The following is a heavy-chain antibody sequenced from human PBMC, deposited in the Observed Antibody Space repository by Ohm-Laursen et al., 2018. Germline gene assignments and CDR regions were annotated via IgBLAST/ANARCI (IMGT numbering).Heavy chain of an antibody. CDR1: GYSISTGYY. V-gene: IGHV4-38-2*01. CDR3: AMRRTATGSYYAINWFDP. D-gene: IGHD3-10*01. Sequence: TLSLTCAVSGYSISTGYYWGWIRQPPGKGLEWIGSIHHSGSTYYNPSLKSRVTISVDTSKNQFSLKLSSVTAADTAVYYCAMRRTATGSYYAINWFDPWGQGALVTVSS. CDR2: IHHSGST. J-gene: IGHJ5*02.